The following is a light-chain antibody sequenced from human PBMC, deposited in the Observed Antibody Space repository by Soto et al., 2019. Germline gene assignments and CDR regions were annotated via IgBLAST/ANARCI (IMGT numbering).Light chain of an antibody. CDR3: QQANSFPLT. CDR1: QGISSW. CDR2: AAS. Sequence: DIQMTQSPSSVSASVGDRVTITCRASQGISSWLAWYQKKPGKAPKLLIYAASSWHSGVPSRFSGSGSGTDFTLTISSLQPEEFATYYCQQANSFPLTFGGGTKVEIK. J-gene: IGKJ4*01. V-gene: IGKV1D-12*01.